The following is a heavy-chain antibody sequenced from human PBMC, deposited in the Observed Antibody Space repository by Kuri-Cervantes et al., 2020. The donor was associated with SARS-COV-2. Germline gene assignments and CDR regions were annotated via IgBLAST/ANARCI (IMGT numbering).Heavy chain of an antibody. D-gene: IGHD3-22*01. CDR1: GVTFSSFG. CDR2: ISNDGSNK. Sequence: LSLTCAASGVTFSSFGVNWVRQAPGKGLEGVSVISNDGSNKYYADSVKCRFTISRENSKKTLYLQMNSLRAEDTAVYYCAKPVVIYFYYGMDVWGQGTTVTVSS. V-gene: IGHV3-30*18. J-gene: IGHJ6*02. CDR3: AKPVVIYFYYGMDV.